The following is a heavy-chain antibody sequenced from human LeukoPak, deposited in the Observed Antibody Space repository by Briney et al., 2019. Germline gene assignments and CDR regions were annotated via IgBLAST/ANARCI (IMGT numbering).Heavy chain of an antibody. J-gene: IGHJ6*02. V-gene: IGHV7-4-1*01. Sequence: GASVKVSCKASGYTFTSYAMNWVRQAPGQGLEWMGWINTNTGNPTYAQGFTGRFVFSLDTSVSTAYLQICSLKAEDTAVYYRARSEGLWFGELFGKTIYYYYYGMDVWGQGTTVTVSS. CDR1: GYTFTSYA. CDR2: INTNTGNP. D-gene: IGHD3-10*01. CDR3: ARSEGLWFGELFGKTIYYYYYGMDV.